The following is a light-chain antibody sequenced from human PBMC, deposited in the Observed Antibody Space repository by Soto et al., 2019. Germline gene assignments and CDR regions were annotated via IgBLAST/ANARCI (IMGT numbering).Light chain of an antibody. CDR3: QQYVSSVT. CDR1: QSVASSF. Sequence: EIVLTQSPGSLSLSPGERATLSCRASQSVASSFFAWYQQKPGQAPRLLIYGASNRATGIPDRFSGSGSGTDFTLTISRLEPEDFAVYYCQQYVSSVTFGQGPKVEIK. J-gene: IGKJ1*01. V-gene: IGKV3-20*01. CDR2: GAS.